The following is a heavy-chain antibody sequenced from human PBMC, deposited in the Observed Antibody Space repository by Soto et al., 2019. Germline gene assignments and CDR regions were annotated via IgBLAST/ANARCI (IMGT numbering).Heavy chain of an antibody. D-gene: IGHD3-9*01. V-gene: IGHV4-30-4*01. J-gene: IGHJ6*02. CDR2: ICXSGST. CDR3: ARDIDWLSAPDYYYYGMDV. CDR1: GGSISSGHYY. Sequence: SETRSLSCTVPGGSISSGHYYWSWILQPPEKGLEWIWYICXSGSTDYQPSLTSRVTIALKASRNQFSLKLRSVTAADTAVYYCARDIDWLSAPDYYYYGMDVGGQGATVTVSS.